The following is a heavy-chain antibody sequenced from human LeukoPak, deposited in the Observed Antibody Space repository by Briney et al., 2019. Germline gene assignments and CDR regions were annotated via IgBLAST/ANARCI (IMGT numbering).Heavy chain of an antibody. Sequence: GESLKISCKGSGYSFTSYWISWVRQMPGKGLEWMGRIDPSDSYTNYSPSFQGHVTISADKSISTAYLQWSSLKASDTAMYYCARLTPWFGEATLYFQYWGQGTLVTVSS. CDR3: ARLTPWFGEATLYFQY. CDR1: GYSFTSYW. D-gene: IGHD3-10*01. V-gene: IGHV5-10-1*01. J-gene: IGHJ1*01. CDR2: IDPSDSYT.